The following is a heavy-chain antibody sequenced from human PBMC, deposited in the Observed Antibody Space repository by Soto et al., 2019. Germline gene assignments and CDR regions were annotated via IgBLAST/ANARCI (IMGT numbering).Heavy chain of an antibody. D-gene: IGHD1-26*01. Sequence: QITLKESGPTVVKPTQTLTLTCTFSGFSLSTSGVGVGWIRQPPGKALEWLALIYWDDDKLYSPSLKSRLTITKDTSKNQVVLTMTNMDPVDTATYYCAHRWRGANFDYWGQGTLVTVSS. V-gene: IGHV2-5*02. CDR2: IYWDDDK. CDR3: AHRWRGANFDY. J-gene: IGHJ4*02. CDR1: GFSLSTSGVG.